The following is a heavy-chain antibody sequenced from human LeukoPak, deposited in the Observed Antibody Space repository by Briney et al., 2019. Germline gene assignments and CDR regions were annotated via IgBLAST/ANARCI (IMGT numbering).Heavy chain of an antibody. CDR3: ARPRGRWLYYFDY. CDR2: IYYSGST. V-gene: IGHV4-39*07. J-gene: IGHJ4*02. CDR1: GGSISSSSYY. D-gene: IGHD5-24*01. Sequence: PSETLSLTCTVSGGSISSSSYYWGWIRQPPGKGLEWIGSIYYSGSTYYNPSLKSRVTISVDTSKNQFSLKLSSVTAADTAVYYCARPRGRWLYYFDYWGQGTLVTVSS.